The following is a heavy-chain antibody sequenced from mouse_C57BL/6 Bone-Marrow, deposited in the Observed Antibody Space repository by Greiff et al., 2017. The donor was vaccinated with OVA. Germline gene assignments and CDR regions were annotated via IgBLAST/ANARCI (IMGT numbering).Heavy chain of an antibody. CDR1: GFTFSSYA. Sequence: EVQGVESGEGLVKPGGSLKLSCAASGFTFSSYAMSWVRQTPEKRLEWVAYISSCGDYNDYADTVKGRFNISRDTARNTLYLQMSILKAEDTAMYYCTRDSGFVAYWGQGTLVTVSA. D-gene: IGHD2-2*01. J-gene: IGHJ3*01. CDR2: ISSCGDYN. CDR3: TRDSGFVAY. V-gene: IGHV5-9-1*02.